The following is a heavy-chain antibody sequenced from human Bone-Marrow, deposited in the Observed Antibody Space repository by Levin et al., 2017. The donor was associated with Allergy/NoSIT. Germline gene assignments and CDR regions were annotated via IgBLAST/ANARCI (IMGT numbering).Heavy chain of an antibody. CDR1: GFTFEDYA. D-gene: IGHD1-14*01. Sequence: QAGGSLRLSCAASGFTFEDYAMHWVRQAPGKGPEWVSGITSNTGSIGYADSVKGRFSISRDNTKNSLYLQMNSLRTEDTAFYYCVKDSETGRRYFFDDWGQGTLVIVSS. J-gene: IGHJ4*02. CDR3: VKDSETGRRYFFDD. CDR2: ITSNTGSI. V-gene: IGHV3-9*01.